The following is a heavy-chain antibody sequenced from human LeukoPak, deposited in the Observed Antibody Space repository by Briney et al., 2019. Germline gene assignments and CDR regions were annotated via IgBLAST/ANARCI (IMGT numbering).Heavy chain of an antibody. D-gene: IGHD1-26*01. Sequence: GASVKVSCKASGYTFTSYGISWVRQAPGRGLEWMGGIIPIFGTANYAQKFQGRVTITADESTSTAYMELSSLRSEDTAVYYCARSSGSYSVFDYWGQGTLVTVSS. CDR1: GYTFTSYG. CDR2: IIPIFGTA. J-gene: IGHJ4*02. CDR3: ARSSGSYSVFDY. V-gene: IGHV1-69*13.